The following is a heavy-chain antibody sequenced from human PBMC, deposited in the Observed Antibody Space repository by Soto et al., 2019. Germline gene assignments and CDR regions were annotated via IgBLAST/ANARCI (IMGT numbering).Heavy chain of an antibody. CDR2: ISYDGSNK. V-gene: IGHV3-30-3*01. CDR1: GFTFSSYA. J-gene: IGHJ6*02. CDR3: ARGLSHCSSTSCYNDYYYGMDV. Sequence: GSLRLSCAASGFTFSSYAMHWVRQAPGKGLEWVAVISYDGSNKYYADSVKGRFTISRDNSKNTLYLQMNSLRAEDTAVYYCARGLSHCSSTSCYNDYYYGMDVWGQGTTVTVSS. D-gene: IGHD2-2*02.